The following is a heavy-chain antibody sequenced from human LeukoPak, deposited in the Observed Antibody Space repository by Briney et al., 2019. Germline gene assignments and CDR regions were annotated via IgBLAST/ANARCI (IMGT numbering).Heavy chain of an antibody. CDR2: IYYSGST. V-gene: IGHV4-39*01. D-gene: IGHD6-6*01. CDR3: ARAIAARTRGGMDV. CDR1: GGSISSRSYY. Sequence: PSETLSLTCTVSGGSISSRSYYWGWIRQPPGKGLEWIGSIYYSGSTYYNPSIKSRVTISVDTSKNQFSLKLSSVTAADTAVCYCARAIAARTRGGMDVWGQGTTVTVSS. J-gene: IGHJ6*02.